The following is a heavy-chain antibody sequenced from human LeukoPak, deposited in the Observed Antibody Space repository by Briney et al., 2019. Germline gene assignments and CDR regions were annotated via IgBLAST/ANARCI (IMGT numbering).Heavy chain of an antibody. CDR2: IYYSGTT. J-gene: IGHJ3*02. CDR1: GGSISSSSYF. Sequence: PSETLSLTCTVSGGSISSSSYFWGWIRQPPGKGLEWIGSIYYSGTTYYNPSLKSRVTTSVDTSKNQFSLKLSSVTAADTAVYYCVRRDYASGFNAFDIWGQGTMVTVPS. D-gene: IGHD3-10*01. V-gene: IGHV4-39*01. CDR3: VRRDYASGFNAFDI.